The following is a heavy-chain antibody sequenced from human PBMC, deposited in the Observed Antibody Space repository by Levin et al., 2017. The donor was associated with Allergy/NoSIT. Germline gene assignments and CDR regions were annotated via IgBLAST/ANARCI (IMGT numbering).Heavy chain of an antibody. J-gene: IGHJ6*03. D-gene: IGHD6-13*01. CDR2: INAGNGNT. CDR1: GYTFTSYA. CDR3: ARGDGSSSTYYDYYMDG. Sequence: PEASVKVSCKASGYTFTSYAMHWVRQAPGQRLEWMGWINAGNGNTKYSQKFQGRVTITRDTSARTAYMELSSLRSEDTAVYYCARGDGSSSTYYDYYMDGWGKGTTVTVSS. V-gene: IGHV1-3*01.